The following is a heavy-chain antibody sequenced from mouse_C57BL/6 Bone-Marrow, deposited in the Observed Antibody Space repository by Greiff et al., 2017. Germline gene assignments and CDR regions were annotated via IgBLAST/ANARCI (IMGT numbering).Heavy chain of an antibody. V-gene: IGHV1-80*01. D-gene: IGHD2-12*01. CDR3: ARESLRRGNY. Sequence: VQRVESGAELVKPGASVKISCKASGYAFSSYWMNWVKQRPGKGLEWIGQIYPGDGDTNYNGKFKGKATLTADKSSSTAYMQLSSLTSEDSAVYFCARESLRRGNYWGQGTSVTVSS. CDR1: GYAFSSYW. J-gene: IGHJ4*01. CDR2: IYPGDGDT.